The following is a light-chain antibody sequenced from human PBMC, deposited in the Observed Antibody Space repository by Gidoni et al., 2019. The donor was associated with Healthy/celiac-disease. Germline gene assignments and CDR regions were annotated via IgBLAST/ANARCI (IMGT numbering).Light chain of an antibody. CDR2: AAS. V-gene: IGKV1-9*01. CDR1: QGISSY. J-gene: IGKJ5*01. Sequence: DIQLTQSPSCLSASVGDRVTITCRASQGISSYLAWYQQKPGKAPKLLIYAASTLQSGVPSRFSGSGSGTEFTLTISSLQPEDFATYYCQQLNSYPPTFXQXTRLEIK. CDR3: QQLNSYPPT.